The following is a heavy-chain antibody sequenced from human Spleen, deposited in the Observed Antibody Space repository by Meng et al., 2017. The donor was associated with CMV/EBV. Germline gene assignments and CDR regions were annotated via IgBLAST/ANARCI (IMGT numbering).Heavy chain of an antibody. CDR1: GGTFSSYA. CDR3: ATYARADHSPYYYFDY. D-gene: IGHD1-14*01. V-gene: IGHV1-69*12. CDR2: IIPIFGTA. J-gene: IGHJ4*02. Sequence: QVHAVESGAEVKKPGSSVKVSCKASGGTFSSYAISWVRQAPGQGLEWMGGIIPIFGTANYAQKFQGRVTITADESTSTAYMELSSLRSEDTAVYYCATYARADHSPYYYFDYWGQGTLVTVSS.